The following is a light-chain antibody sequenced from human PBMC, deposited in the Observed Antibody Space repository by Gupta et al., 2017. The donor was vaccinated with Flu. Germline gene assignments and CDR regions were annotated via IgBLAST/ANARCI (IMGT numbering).Light chain of an antibody. CDR3: HQYNNWKT. J-gene: IGKJ2*01. Sequence: EIVMTQSPATLSVSPGERATLSCRASQSVSNNLAWYQQKPGQAPRLLIHGASTRATGVPARFSSSGSGTDFTLTISSLQSEDFAVYYCHQYNNWKTFGQGTKLEIK. V-gene: IGKV3-15*01. CDR2: GAS. CDR1: QSVSNN.